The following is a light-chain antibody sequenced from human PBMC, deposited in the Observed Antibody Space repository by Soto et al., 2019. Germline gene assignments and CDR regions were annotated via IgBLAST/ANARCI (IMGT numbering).Light chain of an antibody. CDR2: GAS. V-gene: IGKV3-15*01. J-gene: IGKJ1*01. CDR3: QQYNNWSWT. CDR1: QSVSSD. Sequence: EIVMTQSPATLSVSPGERATLSCRASQSVSSDLAWYQQKPGQAPRFLISGASTRATGIPARFSGSGSGTEFTLTISSLQSEDFAVYYCQQYNNWSWTFGQGTKV.